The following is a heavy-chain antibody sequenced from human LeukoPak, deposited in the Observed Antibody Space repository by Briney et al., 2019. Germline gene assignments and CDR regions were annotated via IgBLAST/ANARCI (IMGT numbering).Heavy chain of an antibody. CDR3: AKDLLPTTAGYFDS. CDR1: GFTFSSAA. D-gene: IGHD4-17*01. J-gene: IGHJ4*02. Sequence: GGSLRLSCAASGFTFSSAAMTWVRQAPGKGLEWVSLIASSGGSTYYADSVKGRFTISRDNSKNTVYLQMSSLRAEDTALYYCAKDLLPTTAGYFDSWGQGTLVTVSS. V-gene: IGHV3-23*01. CDR2: IASSGGST.